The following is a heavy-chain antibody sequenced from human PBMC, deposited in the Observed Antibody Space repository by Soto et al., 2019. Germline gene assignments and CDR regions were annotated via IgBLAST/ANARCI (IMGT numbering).Heavy chain of an antibody. Sequence: GGSLRLSCAASGFTFSSYSMNWVRQAPGKGLEWVSYISSSSSTIYYADSVKGRFTISRDNAKNSLYLQVNSLRAEDTAVYYCARARPSISNYWGQGTLVTVSS. CDR2: ISSSSSTI. CDR3: ARARPSISNY. J-gene: IGHJ4*02. CDR1: GFTFSSYS. V-gene: IGHV3-48*01. D-gene: IGHD6-6*01.